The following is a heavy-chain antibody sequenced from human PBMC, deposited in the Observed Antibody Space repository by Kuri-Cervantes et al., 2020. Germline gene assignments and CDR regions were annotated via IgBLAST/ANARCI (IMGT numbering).Heavy chain of an antibody. J-gene: IGHJ4*02. CDR2: ISYDGSSK. Sequence: GGSLRLSCAASGFTFRTYAIHWVRQSPGKGLEWVAVISYDGSSKYYADSVKGRFTISGDNSKNTLYLQMNALRVEDTAVYFCARDLVRGYLVGWGQGTLVTVSS. CDR3: ARDLVRGYLVG. D-gene: IGHD3-10*01. V-gene: IGHV3-30-3*01. CDR1: GFTFRTYA.